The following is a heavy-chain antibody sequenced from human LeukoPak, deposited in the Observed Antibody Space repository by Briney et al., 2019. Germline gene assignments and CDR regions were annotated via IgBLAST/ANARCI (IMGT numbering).Heavy chain of an antibody. J-gene: IGHJ4*02. V-gene: IGHV3-9*01. CDR2: ISWNSGSI. D-gene: IGHD6-19*01. CDR3: AKDNRRHYTSGPNPDSLH. CDR1: GFIVSDSY. Sequence: GGSLRLSCAASGFIVSDSYMNWVRQASGKGLEWVSGISWNSGSIDYADSVKGRFTISRDNAKNSLYLQMNSLRVEDTAFYYCAKDNRRHYTSGPNPDSLHWGQGALVTVSS.